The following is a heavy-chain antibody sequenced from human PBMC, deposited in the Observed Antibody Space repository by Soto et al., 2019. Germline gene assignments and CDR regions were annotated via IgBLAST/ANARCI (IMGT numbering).Heavy chain of an antibody. CDR3: ARYQGGEFLKGSGMDV. V-gene: IGHV4-59*01. CDR2: IYYSGET. CDR1: GDSISRYY. D-gene: IGHD3-10*01. J-gene: IGHJ6*02. Sequence: QVQLQESGPGLVKPSETLSLTCTVSGDSISRYYWSWIRLSPGKGLEWIGYIYYSGETNYNPSVKSRVTISVDRTKNQFSLKLSSVTAADTAVYYCARYQGGEFLKGSGMDVWCQGTTVTVSS.